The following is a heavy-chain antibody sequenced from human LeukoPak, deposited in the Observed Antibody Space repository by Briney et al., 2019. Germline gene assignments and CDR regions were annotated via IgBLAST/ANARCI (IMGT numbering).Heavy chain of an antibody. D-gene: IGHD6-6*01. CDR3: ARDLAYSSSWLYYYYYMDV. CDR2: VNPSGCST. Sequence: ASVTVSCKASGYTFTNYYMHWVRQAPGQGLEWIGIVNPSGCSTSYDQKFQGRVNMTRDMSTSTVYMELSSLRSEDTAVYYCARDLAYSSSWLYYYYYMDVWGKGTTVTVSS. V-gene: IGHV1-46*01. J-gene: IGHJ6*03. CDR1: GYTFTNYY.